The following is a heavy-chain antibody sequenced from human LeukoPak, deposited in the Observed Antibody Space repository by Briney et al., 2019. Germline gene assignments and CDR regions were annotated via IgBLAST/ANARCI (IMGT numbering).Heavy chain of an antibody. D-gene: IGHD2-2*01. J-gene: IGHJ5*02. V-gene: IGHV5-51*01. CDR2: IYPGDFDT. CDR3: ARNVVPAAQGWFDP. CDR1: GYSFSSYW. Sequence: GESLKISCKGSGYSFSSYWIGWVRQMPGKGLEWMGIIYPGDFDTRYSPSFQGQVTISADKSISTAYLQWSSLKASDTAMYYCARNVVPAAQGWFDPWGQGTLVTVSS.